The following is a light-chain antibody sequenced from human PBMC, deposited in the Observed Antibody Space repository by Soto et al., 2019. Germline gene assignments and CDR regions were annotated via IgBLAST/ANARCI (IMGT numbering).Light chain of an antibody. CDR2: GAS. CDR1: QSVSSN. Sequence: EIVMTQSPATLSVSPGDRATLSCRASQSVSSNLAWYQQKPGQAPRLLIYGASTRATGIPARFSGSGSGTEFTITIISLQSEDFAVYFCQQYNNWPPFTFGQGTKLEIK. CDR3: QQYNNWPPFT. J-gene: IGKJ2*01. V-gene: IGKV3-15*01.